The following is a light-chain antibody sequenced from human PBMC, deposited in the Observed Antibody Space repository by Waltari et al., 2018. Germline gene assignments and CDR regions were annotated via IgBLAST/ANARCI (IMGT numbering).Light chain of an antibody. J-gene: IGLJ2*01. CDR2: VNT. V-gene: IGLV1-40*01. CDR3: QSFDRSLNGLVF. Sequence: PVLTQPPSVSGAPGQRVTSHCTGSGSNIGAGYDVLWCQQLPQRARKLLMFVNTTRPSRVPDRVSGSNSGTSASLAHTGLQAEDEAVYYCQSFDRSLNGLVFFGGWTKLTVL. CDR1: GSNIGAGYD.